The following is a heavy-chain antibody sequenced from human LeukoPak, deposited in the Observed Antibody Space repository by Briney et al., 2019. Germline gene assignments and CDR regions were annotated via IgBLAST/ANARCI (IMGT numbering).Heavy chain of an antibody. CDR3: ARNENSGWGYFDY. V-gene: IGHV3-30*04. J-gene: IGHJ4*02. Sequence: GGSLRLSCAASGFTFSSYAMHWVRQAPGKGLEWVAVISYDGSNKYYADSVKGRFTISRDNSKNTLYLQMNSLRAEDTAVYYCARNENSGWGYFDYWGQGTLVTVSS. CDR1: GFTFSSYA. CDR2: ISYDGSNK. D-gene: IGHD5-12*01.